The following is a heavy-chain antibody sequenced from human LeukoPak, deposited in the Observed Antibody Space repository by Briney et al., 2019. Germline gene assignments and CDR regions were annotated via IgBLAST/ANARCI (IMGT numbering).Heavy chain of an antibody. CDR1: GFTFTNYN. Sequence: GGSLRLSCAASGFTFTNYNMNWDRQAPGKGLEWISHISTSSSTIYYADSVRGRFTISRDNAENPLYLQMNSLRDEDTAVYYCARVEWSSGCFDFWGLGTLVTVSS. V-gene: IGHV3-48*02. J-gene: IGHJ4*02. CDR3: ARVEWSSGCFDF. CDR2: ISTSSSTI. D-gene: IGHD3-22*01.